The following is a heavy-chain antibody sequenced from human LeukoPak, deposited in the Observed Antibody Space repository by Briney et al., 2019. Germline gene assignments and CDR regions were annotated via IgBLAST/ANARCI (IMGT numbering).Heavy chain of an antibody. V-gene: IGHV4-61*02. CDR2: IYTSGST. J-gene: IGHJ2*01. CDR3: ARASPYDSSGYYFLEWYFDL. CDR1: GGSISSGSYY. D-gene: IGHD3-22*01. Sequence: SETLSLTCTVSGGSISSGSYYWSWIRQPAGKGLEWIGRIYTSGSTNYNPSLKSRVTISVDTSKNQFSLKLSSVTAADTAVYYCARASPYDSSGYYFLEWYFDLWGRGTLVTVSS.